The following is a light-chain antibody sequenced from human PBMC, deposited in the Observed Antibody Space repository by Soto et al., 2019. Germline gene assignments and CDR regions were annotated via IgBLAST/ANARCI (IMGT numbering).Light chain of an antibody. J-gene: IGKJ5*01. CDR3: QPRSDWPWT. Sequence: EIVMTQSPATLAVSPGEGATLSGRASQSISSYLAWYQQKPGQAPRLLVYDVSNRATCIPARFSGGGSGTAFTLTIRNLEPEDFAVYYCQPRSDWPWTFGQGTRLEIK. V-gene: IGKV3-11*01. CDR1: QSISSY. CDR2: DVS.